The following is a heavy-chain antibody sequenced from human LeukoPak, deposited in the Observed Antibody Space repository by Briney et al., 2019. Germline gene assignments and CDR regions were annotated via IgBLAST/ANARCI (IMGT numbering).Heavy chain of an antibody. V-gene: IGHV3-21*01. CDR1: GFTFSSYT. CDR3: ARDWGYCSGGTCYYYGMDV. J-gene: IGHJ6*02. D-gene: IGHD2-15*01. CDR2: ITSSSSYM. Sequence: PGRSLRLSCAASGFTFSSYTMSWVRQAPGKGLEWVSSITSSSSYMYYADSMKGRFTISRDNAKNSLCLQMNSLRAEDTAVYYCARDWGYCSGGTCYYYGMDVWGQGTTVTVSS.